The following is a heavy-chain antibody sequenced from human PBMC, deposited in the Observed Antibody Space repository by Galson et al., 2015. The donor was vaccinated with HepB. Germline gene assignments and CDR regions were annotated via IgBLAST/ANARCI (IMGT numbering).Heavy chain of an antibody. D-gene: IGHD2-15*01. Sequence: SLRLSCAASGFTFDDYAIHWVRQAPGKGLEWVSGISWNSGSIGYADSVKGRFTISRDNAKNSLYLQMNSLRAEDTALYYCAKVGGRYCSGGSCYSIPAFDIWGQGTMVTVSS. CDR3: AKVGGRYCSGGSCYSIPAFDI. CDR2: ISWNSGSI. V-gene: IGHV3-9*01. CDR1: GFTFDDYA. J-gene: IGHJ3*02.